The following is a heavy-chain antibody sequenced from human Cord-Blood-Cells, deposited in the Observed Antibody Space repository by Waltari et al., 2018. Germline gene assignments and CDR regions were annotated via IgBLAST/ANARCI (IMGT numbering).Heavy chain of an antibody. CDR3: ARDKGSSSWYFFDY. J-gene: IGHJ4*02. Sequence: QVQLQESGPGLVKPSETLSLTCTVSGGSLSSYYWSWIRQPAGKGLEWIGRIYTSGSTNYNPSLKSRVTMSVDTSKNQFSLKLSSVTAADTAVYYCARDKGSSSWYFFDYWGQGTLVTVSS. D-gene: IGHD6-13*01. CDR1: GGSLSSYY. CDR2: IYTSGST. V-gene: IGHV4-4*07.